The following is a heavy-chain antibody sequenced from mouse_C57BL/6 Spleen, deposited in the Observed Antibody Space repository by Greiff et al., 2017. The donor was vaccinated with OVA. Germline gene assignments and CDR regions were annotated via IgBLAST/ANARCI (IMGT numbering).Heavy chain of an antibody. CDR3: ARGDYSNPGV. CDR2: IHPNSGST. J-gene: IGHJ1*03. Sequence: QVQLQQPGAELVKPGASVTLSCKASGYTFTSYWMHWVQQRPGQGLEWIGMIHPNSGSTNYNEKFKSMATLTVDKSSSTAYMQISSLTSEDAAVYYCARGDYSNPGVWGTGTTVTVSS. D-gene: IGHD2-5*01. V-gene: IGHV1-64*01. CDR1: GYTFTSYW.